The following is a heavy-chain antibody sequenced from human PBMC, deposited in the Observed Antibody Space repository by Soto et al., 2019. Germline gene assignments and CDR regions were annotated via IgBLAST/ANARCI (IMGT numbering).Heavy chain of an antibody. D-gene: IGHD6-19*01. V-gene: IGHV4-59*08. Sequence: QVQLQESGPGLEKPSETLSLTCTVSGGSISSYYWSWIRQPPGKGLEWIGYIYYSGSTNYNPSLKSRVTISVDTSKNQFSLKLSSVTAADTAVYYCARHQYSSGWSFDYWGQGTLVTVSS. CDR1: GGSISSYY. CDR3: ARHQYSSGWSFDY. CDR2: IYYSGST. J-gene: IGHJ4*02.